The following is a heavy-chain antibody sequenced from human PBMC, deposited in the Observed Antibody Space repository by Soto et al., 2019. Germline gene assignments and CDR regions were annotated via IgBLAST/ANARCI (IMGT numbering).Heavy chain of an antibody. J-gene: IGHJ5*02. CDR2: MNPNSGNT. V-gene: IGHV1-8*01. CDR1: GYTFTSYD. CDR3: ARQRLGYCSSTSCPGDWSDP. D-gene: IGHD2-2*01. Sequence: GASVKVSCKASGYTFTSYDINWVRQATGQGLEWKGWMNPNSGNTGYAQKFQGRVTMTRNTSISTAYMELSSLRSEDTAVYYCARQRLGYCSSTSCPGDWSDPWGQGTLVTVSS.